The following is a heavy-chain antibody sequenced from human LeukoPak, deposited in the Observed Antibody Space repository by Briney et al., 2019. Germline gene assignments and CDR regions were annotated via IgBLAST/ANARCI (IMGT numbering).Heavy chain of an antibody. D-gene: IGHD6-19*01. CDR2: IIPIFGTA. J-gene: IGHJ4*02. CDR3: ARGGRSSGWVRYFDY. Sequence: SVKVSCKVSGYTLTELSMHWVRQAPGQGLEWMGGIIPIFGTANYAQKFQGRVTITTDESTSTAYMELSSLRSEDTAVYYCARGGRSSGWVRYFDYWGQGTLVTVSS. V-gene: IGHV1-69*05. CDR1: GYTLTELS.